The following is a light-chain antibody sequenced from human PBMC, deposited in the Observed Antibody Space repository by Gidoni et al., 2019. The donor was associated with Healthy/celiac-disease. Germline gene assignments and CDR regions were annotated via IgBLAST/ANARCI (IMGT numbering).Light chain of an antibody. V-gene: IGLV3-21*04. CDR2: YDS. CDR1: NIGSKS. J-gene: IGLJ2*01. CDR3: QVWDSSSDHVV. Sequence: SYVLTQQPSVPVAPGKTARITCGGNNIGSKSVHWYQQKPGQAPVLVIYYDSDRPSGIPERFSGSNSGNTATLTISRVEAGDEADYYCQVWDSSSDHVVFGGGTKLTVL.